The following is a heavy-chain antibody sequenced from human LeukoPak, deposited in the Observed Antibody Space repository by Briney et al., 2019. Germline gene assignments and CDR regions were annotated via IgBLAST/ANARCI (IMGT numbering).Heavy chain of an antibody. CDR1: GYTFTSYG. V-gene: IGHV1-18*01. Sequence: ASVKVSCKASGYTFTSYGISWVRQAPGQGLEWMGWISAYNGNTNYAQKLQGRVTMTTDTSTSTAYMELRSLRSDDTAVYYCAREILGFGKFDAFDIWGQGTMVTVSS. J-gene: IGHJ3*02. D-gene: IGHD7-27*01. CDR3: AREILGFGKFDAFDI. CDR2: ISAYNGNT.